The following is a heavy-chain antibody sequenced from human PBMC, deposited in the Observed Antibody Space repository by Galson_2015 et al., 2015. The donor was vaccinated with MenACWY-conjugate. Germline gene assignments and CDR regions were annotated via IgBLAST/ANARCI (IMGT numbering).Heavy chain of an antibody. CDR2: ISGSGGST. D-gene: IGHD1-26*01. V-gene: IGHV3-23*01. J-gene: IGHJ4*02. CDR1: GFTFSSYA. Sequence: LILSCAASGFTFSSYAMSWVRQAPGKGLEWVSAISGSGGSTYYADSVKGRFTISRDNSKNTLFLQMNSLRAEDTAVYYCAKAVGATMRAPYFDFWGQGTLVTVSS. CDR3: AKAVGATMRAPYFDF.